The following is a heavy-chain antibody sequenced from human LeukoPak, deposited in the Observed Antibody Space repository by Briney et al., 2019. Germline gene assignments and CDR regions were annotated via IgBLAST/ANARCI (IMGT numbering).Heavy chain of an antibody. Sequence: GGSPRLSCAASGFTFSSYSMNWVRQAPGKGLEWVSSISSSSSYIYYADSVKGRFTISRDNAKNSLYLQMNSLRAEDTAVYYCARERGTRTDTAMVTYDAFDIWGQGTMVTVSS. CDR2: ISSSSSYI. V-gene: IGHV3-21*01. CDR3: ARERGTRTDTAMVTYDAFDI. CDR1: GFTFSSYS. J-gene: IGHJ3*02. D-gene: IGHD5-18*01.